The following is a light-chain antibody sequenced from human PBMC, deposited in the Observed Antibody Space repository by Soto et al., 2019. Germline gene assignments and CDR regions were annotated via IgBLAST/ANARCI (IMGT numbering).Light chain of an antibody. CDR2: DVG. V-gene: IGLV2-8*01. CDR3: SSYTDRNNLV. J-gene: IGLJ1*01. CDR1: SSDIGGYNS. Sequence: LTQSPSASGSPGQSVTISCTGTSSDIGGYNSVSWYQQHPGKAPKVMIYDVGKRPSGVPDRFSGSKSGNTASLTVSALQAEDEADYYCSSYTDRNNLVFGTGTKVTVL.